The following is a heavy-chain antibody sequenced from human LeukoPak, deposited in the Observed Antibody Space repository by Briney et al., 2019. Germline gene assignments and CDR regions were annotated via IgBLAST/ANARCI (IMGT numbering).Heavy chain of an antibody. D-gene: IGHD3-22*01. CDR1: GFTFSSYA. CDR3: ARSDDSSGYYGY. V-gene: IGHV3-21*01. J-gene: IGHJ4*02. CDR2: ISSSSSYI. Sequence: GGSLRLSCAASGFTFSSYAMSWVRQAPGKGLEWVSSISSSSSYIYYADSVKGRFTISRDNAKNSLYLQMNSLRAEDTAVYYCARSDDSSGYYGYWGQGTLVTVSS.